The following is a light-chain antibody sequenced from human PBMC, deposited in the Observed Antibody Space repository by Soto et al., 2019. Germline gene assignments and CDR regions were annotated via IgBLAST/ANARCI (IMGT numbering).Light chain of an antibody. J-gene: IGKJ2*01. CDR1: QSVSSSY. V-gene: IGKV3-20*01. CDR3: QQNARSPPYT. CDR2: GAS. Sequence: EIVLTQSPGTLSLSPGERATLSCRASQSVSSSYLAWYQQKPGQAPRLLIYGASSRATGIPDRFSGSGSGTDLTLTISRLVPEDFTLYYCQQNARSPPYTFGQGTKLEIK.